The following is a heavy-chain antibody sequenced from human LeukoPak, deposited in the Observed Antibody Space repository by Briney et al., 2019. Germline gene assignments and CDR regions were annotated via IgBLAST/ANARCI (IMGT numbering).Heavy chain of an antibody. CDR3: AIDQPVAGVSNFDS. D-gene: IGHD6-19*01. V-gene: IGHV7-4-1*02. CDR2: INTNTGNP. J-gene: IGHJ4*02. Sequence: ASVKVPCKASGYTFTSYAMNWVRQAPGQGLEWMGWINTNTGNPTYAQAFTGRFVFSLDTSVSTAYLQISSLNTEDTAVYYCAIDQPVAGVSNFDSWGQGTLVTVSS. CDR1: GYTFTSYA.